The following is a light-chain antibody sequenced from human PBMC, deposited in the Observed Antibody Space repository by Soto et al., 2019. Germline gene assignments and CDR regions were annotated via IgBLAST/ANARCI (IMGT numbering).Light chain of an antibody. CDR2: GNS. J-gene: IGLJ3*02. Sequence: QSVLTQPPSVSGAPGQRVTISCTGSSSNIGAGYDVHWYQQLPGTAPKIFIFGNSNRPSGVPDRFSGSKSGTSASLAITGLQAEDEADYYCQSYASSLSGWVFGGGTKLTVL. CDR3: QSYASSLSGWV. CDR1: SSNIGAGYD. V-gene: IGLV1-40*01.